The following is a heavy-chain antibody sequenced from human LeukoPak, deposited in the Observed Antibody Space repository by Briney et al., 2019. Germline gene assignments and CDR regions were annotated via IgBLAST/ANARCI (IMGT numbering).Heavy chain of an antibody. Sequence: GGSLRLSCAASGFTFSSYAMHWVRQAPGKGLEWVAVVSYDGSNKYYADSVKGRFTISRDNSKNTLYLQMNSLRAEDTAVYYCAREVGYYYDSSGYYPGGNWFDPWGQGTLVTVSS. CDR3: AREVGYYYDSSGYYPGGNWFDP. D-gene: IGHD3-22*01. V-gene: IGHV3-30*04. CDR1: GFTFSSYA. CDR2: VSYDGSNK. J-gene: IGHJ5*02.